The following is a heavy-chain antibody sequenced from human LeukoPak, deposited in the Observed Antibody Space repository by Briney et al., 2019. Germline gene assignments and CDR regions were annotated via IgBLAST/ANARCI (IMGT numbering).Heavy chain of an antibody. CDR1: GFTFRNYGYG. J-gene: IGHJ4*02. D-gene: IGHD3-22*01. CDR3: AKDLDSSLY. V-gene: IGHV3-30*02. Sequence: GGSLRLSCAASGFTFRNYGYGMHWVRQAPGKGLEWAAFIRYDGSKKYYADSVKDRFTFSRDISNNTLYLQMNSLRTEDTAVYYCAKDLDSSLYWGQGTLVTVSS. CDR2: IRYDGSKK.